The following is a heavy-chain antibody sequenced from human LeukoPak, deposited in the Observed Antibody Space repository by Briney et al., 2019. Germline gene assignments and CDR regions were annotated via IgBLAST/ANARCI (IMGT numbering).Heavy chain of an antibody. CDR3: ARGQIYGTGSYFFDH. D-gene: IGHD3-10*01. CDR1: GFTVTSNY. CDR2: IYTDGRT. Sequence: GGSLRLSCAASGFTVTSNYMSWVRQTPGQGRVEWVSVIYTDGRTFHTGSVTGRFTISRDNSKNTLYLQMNSLRAEDTAVYYCARGQIYGTGSYFFDHWGQGTLVTVSS. V-gene: IGHV3-66*01. J-gene: IGHJ4*02.